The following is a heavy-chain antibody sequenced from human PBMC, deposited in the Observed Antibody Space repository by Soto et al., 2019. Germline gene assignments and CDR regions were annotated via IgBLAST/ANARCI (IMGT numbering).Heavy chain of an antibody. Sequence: QVRLVQSGAEMKKPGASVKVSCKASGYTFPVYYMHWVRQAPGQGLEWLGWINPNSGDTHYAQKFQGRVTRTRDTSISTAYMELSRLRSDDTAVYYCARDLMTTVPYYYYGMDVWGQGTTVTVSS. D-gene: IGHD4-17*01. J-gene: IGHJ6*02. CDR3: ARDLMTTVPYYYYGMDV. CDR2: INPNSGDT. CDR1: GYTFPVYY. V-gene: IGHV1-2*02.